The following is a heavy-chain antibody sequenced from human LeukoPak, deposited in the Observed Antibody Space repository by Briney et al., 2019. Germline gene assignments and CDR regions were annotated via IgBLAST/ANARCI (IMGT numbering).Heavy chain of an antibody. CDR3: ARDFWGAYRVDYFDY. Sequence: PGGSLKPLLSSLWVHLRNHRLSLVRRAPGKGLGVVANIKQEGSETYHVDSVRGRFTISRENAKKSLYLQMKSVRGEDTAVYQCARDFWGAYRVDYFDYWGQGTLVTVSS. CDR1: VHLRNHR. J-gene: IGHJ4*02. V-gene: IGHV3-7*01. CDR2: IKQEGSET. D-gene: IGHD3-3*01.